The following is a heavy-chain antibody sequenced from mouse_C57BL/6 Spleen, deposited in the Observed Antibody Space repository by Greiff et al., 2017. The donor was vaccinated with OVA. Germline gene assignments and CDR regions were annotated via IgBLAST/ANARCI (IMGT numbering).Heavy chain of an antibody. CDR1: GYTFTSYT. CDR3: ARERYGSREAMDY. V-gene: IGHV1-4*01. D-gene: IGHD1-1*01. Sequence: QVQLQQSGAELARPGASVKMSCKASGYTFTSYTMHWVKQRPGQGLEWIGYINPSSGYTKYNQKFKDKATLTADKSSSTAYMQLSSLTSEDSAVYYCARERYGSREAMDYWGQGTSVTVSS. J-gene: IGHJ4*01. CDR2: INPSSGYT.